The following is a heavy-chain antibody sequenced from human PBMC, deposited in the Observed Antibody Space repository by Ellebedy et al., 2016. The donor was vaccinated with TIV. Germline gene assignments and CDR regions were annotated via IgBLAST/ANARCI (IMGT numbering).Heavy chain of an antibody. V-gene: IGHV3-7*01. Sequence: GGSLRLXXEASGFTFSSWWMSWVRHAPGKGLEWVATIKYDGGEKYYVDSVKGRFTISRDNAKNSLYLQMNNLRAEDTAVYYCARDAYCSGSSCSFDYWGQGTLVTVSS. D-gene: IGHD2-2*01. CDR1: GFTFSSWW. CDR2: IKYDGGEK. CDR3: ARDAYCSGSSCSFDY. J-gene: IGHJ4*02.